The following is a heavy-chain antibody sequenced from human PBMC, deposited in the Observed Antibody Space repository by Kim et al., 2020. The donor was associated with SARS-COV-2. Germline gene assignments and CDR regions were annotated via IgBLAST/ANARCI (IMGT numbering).Heavy chain of an antibody. V-gene: IGHV3-21*01. Sequence: ESVKGRVTISRDNAKNSLYLQMNSLRAEETAVYYCARTRDSGWSYFDYWGQGTLVTVSS. D-gene: IGHD6-19*01. J-gene: IGHJ4*02. CDR3: ARTRDSGWSYFDY.